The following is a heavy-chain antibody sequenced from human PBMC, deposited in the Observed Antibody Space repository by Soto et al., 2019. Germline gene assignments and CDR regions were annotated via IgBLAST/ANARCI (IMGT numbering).Heavy chain of an antibody. CDR1: GGSISSNSYY. V-gene: IGHV4-39*01. CDR2: IYSVGST. D-gene: IGHD6-13*01. CDR3: ARAYSSSWYGGFDY. J-gene: IGHJ4*02. Sequence: SETLSLTCTVSGGSISSNSYYWGWIRQPPGKGLEWIGSIYSVGSTYYNPSLKSRVTISVDTSKDQFSLKLTSVTAADTAVYYCARAYSSSWYGGFDYWGQGTLVTVSS.